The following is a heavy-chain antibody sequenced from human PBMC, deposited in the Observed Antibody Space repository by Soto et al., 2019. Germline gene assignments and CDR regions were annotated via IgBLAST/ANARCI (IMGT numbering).Heavy chain of an antibody. CDR3: AHSPWGAAPDY. D-gene: IGHD3-16*01. CDR2: IYWNDDK. V-gene: IGHV2-5*01. J-gene: IGHJ4*02. Sequence: QITLTESGPTLVKPTQTLTLTCTVSGFSVSARGVGVGWIRQPPGKALEWLGIIYWNDDKRYSPSLKSRLTITKDTSKNQVVLTMTNMDPGDTATYYCAHSPWGAAPDYWGQGTLVTVSS. CDR1: GFSVSARGVG.